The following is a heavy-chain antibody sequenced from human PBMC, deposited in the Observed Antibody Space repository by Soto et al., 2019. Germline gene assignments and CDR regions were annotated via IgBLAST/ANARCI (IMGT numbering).Heavy chain of an antibody. CDR1: GGSFSGYY. D-gene: IGHD5-18*01. CDR3: ARARRSGYSYGRYFDY. J-gene: IGHJ4*02. V-gene: IGHV4-34*01. Sequence: SETLSLTCAVYGGSFSGYYWSWIRQPPGKGLEWIGEINHSGSTNYNPSLKSRVTISVDTSKNQFSLKLSSVTAADTAVYYCARARRSGYSYGRYFDYSGQGTLVTVSS. CDR2: INHSGST.